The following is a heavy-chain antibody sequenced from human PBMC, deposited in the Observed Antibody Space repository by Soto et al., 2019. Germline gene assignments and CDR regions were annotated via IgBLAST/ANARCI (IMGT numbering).Heavy chain of an antibody. CDR2: INRSGSI. V-gene: IGHV4-34*01. CDR3: ARVRREFDTSGPVDY. Sequence: SETLSLTCAVYGGSFSGYYWTWIRQPPGKGLEWIGEINRSGSINCNPSLKSRVAISVDTSKNQFSLKLNSVTAADTAVYYCARVRREFDTSGPVDYWGQGTLVTVSS. D-gene: IGHD3-10*01. J-gene: IGHJ4*02. CDR1: GGSFSGYY.